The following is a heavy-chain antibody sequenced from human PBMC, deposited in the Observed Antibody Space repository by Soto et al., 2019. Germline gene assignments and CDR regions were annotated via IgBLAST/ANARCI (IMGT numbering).Heavy chain of an antibody. D-gene: IGHD2-2*01. Sequence: QVQLVQSGAEVKKPGSSVKVSCKASGGTFSSYAISWVRQAPGQGLEWMGGIIPIFGTSNYAQEFQGRVTMTADESTSTAYMELSSLRSEDTAVYYCASPSTAYNYYYGMDVWGQGTTVTVSS. V-gene: IGHV1-69*12. CDR2: IIPIFGTS. J-gene: IGHJ6*02. CDR3: ASPSTAYNYYYGMDV. CDR1: GGTFSSYA.